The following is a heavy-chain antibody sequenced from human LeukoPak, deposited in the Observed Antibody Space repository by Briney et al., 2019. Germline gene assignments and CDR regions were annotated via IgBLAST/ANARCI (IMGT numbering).Heavy chain of an antibody. J-gene: IGHJ2*01. D-gene: IGHD3-10*01. Sequence: SGTLSLTCAVSGGSISSSNWWSWVRQPPGKGLEWIGEIYHSGSTNYNPSLKSRVTISVDKSKNQFSLKLSSVTAADTAVYYCARDRRGYYGSGSYYAVWYFDLWGRGTLVTVSS. CDR1: GGSISSSNW. CDR3: ARDRRGYYGSGSYYAVWYFDL. CDR2: IYHSGST. V-gene: IGHV4-4*02.